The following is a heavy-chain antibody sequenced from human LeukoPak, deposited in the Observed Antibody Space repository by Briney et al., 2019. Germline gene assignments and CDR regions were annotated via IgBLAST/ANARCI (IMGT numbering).Heavy chain of an antibody. CDR3: ARDGYCSGGSCYGTAEYFQH. J-gene: IGHJ1*01. CDR2: IRYDGSNK. D-gene: IGHD2-15*01. Sequence: GGSLRLSCAASGFTFSSYGMHWVRQAPGKGLEWVAFIRYDGSNKYYADSVKGRFTISRDNSKNTLYLQMNSLRAEDTAVYYCARDGYCSGGSCYGTAEYFQHWGQGTLVTVSS. CDR1: GFTFSSYG. V-gene: IGHV3-30*02.